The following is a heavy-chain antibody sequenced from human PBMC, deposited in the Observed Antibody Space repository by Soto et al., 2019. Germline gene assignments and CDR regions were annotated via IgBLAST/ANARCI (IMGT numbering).Heavy chain of an antibody. J-gene: IGHJ6*02. Sequence: QVQLVQSGAEVKKPGSSVKVSCKASGGTFSSYAISWVRQAPGQGLEWMGGIIPIFGTANYAQKFQGRVTITADESTSTAYMELSSLRSEDTAVYYCARDSAVVVAATPYYYYGMDVWGQGTTVTVSS. CDR3: ARDSAVVVAATPYYYYGMDV. CDR1: GGTFSSYA. D-gene: IGHD2-15*01. V-gene: IGHV1-69*01. CDR2: IIPIFGTA.